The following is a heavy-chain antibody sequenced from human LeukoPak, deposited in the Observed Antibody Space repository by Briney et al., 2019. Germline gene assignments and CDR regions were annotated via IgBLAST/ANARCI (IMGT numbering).Heavy chain of an antibody. CDR1: GGSISSYY. CDR2: IYYSGST. V-gene: IGHV4-59*01. CDR3: ARDLGYYGSGSRGYMDV. J-gene: IGHJ6*03. D-gene: IGHD3-10*01. Sequence: SETLSLTCTVSGGSISSYYWSWIRQPPGKGLERIGYIYYSGSTNYNPSLKSRVTISVDTSKNQFSLKLSSVTAADTAVYYCARDLGYYGSGSRGYMDVWGKGTTVTISS.